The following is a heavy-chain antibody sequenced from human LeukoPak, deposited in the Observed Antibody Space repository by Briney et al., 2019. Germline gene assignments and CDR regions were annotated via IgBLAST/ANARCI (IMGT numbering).Heavy chain of an antibody. J-gene: IGHJ4*02. CDR2: INPNSGGT. CDR3: ARVTSEVPYYYDSSGQVLDY. D-gene: IGHD3-22*01. CDR1: GYTFTGYY. V-gene: IGHV1-2*02. Sequence: ASVKVSCKASGYTFTGYYMHWVRQAPGQGLEWMGWINPNSGGTNYAQMFQGRVTMTRDTSISTAYMELSRLRSDDTAVYYCARVTSEVPYYYDSSGQVLDYWGQGTLVTVSS.